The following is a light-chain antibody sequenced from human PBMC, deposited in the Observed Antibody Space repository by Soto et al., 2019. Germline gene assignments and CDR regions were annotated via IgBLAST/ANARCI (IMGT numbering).Light chain of an antibody. V-gene: IGKV1-9*01. CDR3: QQLNGYPPT. J-gene: IGKJ4*01. CDR1: QGISSY. CDR2: AAS. Sequence: DIQLTQSPSFLSASVGDRVTITCRASQGISSYLAWYQQKPGKAPKLLIYAASTLQTGVPSRFSGSGSGTQFSLTISSLQPEDFASYYCQQLNGYPPTFGGGTKVDIK.